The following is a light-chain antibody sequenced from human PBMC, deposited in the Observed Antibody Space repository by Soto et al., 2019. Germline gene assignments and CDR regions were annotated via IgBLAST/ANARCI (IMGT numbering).Light chain of an antibody. Sequence: EIVLTQSPATLSLSPGERATLSCRASQSVSSYLAWYQQKPGQAPRRLIYDASNKATGIPARFSGSGSGTDFTLLISSLEPEDFAVYYCQQRSNWPFTFDPGTKVDIK. J-gene: IGKJ3*01. CDR1: QSVSSY. CDR2: DAS. CDR3: QQRSNWPFT. V-gene: IGKV3-11*01.